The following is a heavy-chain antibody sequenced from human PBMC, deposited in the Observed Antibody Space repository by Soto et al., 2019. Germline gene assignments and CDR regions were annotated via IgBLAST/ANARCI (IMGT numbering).Heavy chain of an antibody. CDR3: AREKTSRSSGWYFY. CDR2: INHSGST. Sequence: QVQLQQWGAGLLKPSETLSLTCAVYGGSFSGYYWSWIRQPPGKGLEWIGEINHSGSTNYNPSLKSRVTISVDTSKNQFSLKLSSVPAADTAVYYCAREKTSRSSGWYFYWGQGTLVTVSS. J-gene: IGHJ4*02. V-gene: IGHV4-34*01. D-gene: IGHD6-19*01. CDR1: GGSFSGYY.